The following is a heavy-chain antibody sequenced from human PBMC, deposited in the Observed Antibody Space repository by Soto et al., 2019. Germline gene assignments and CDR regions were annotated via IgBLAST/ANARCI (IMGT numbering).Heavy chain of an antibody. CDR2: IIPNSGNT. CDR1: GVTFSSYV. J-gene: IGHJ6*03. Sequence: GVSVKVSCTASGVTFSSYVISWVRQAPGKGLEWMGGIIPNSGNTSYAQKFQGRVTITGDDSISTAYMELSSLRSEDTAVYYCARGGGYCSGGSCHGYYYYMDVWGKGTTVTVSS. D-gene: IGHD2-15*01. CDR3: ARGGGYCSGGSCHGYYYYMDV. V-gene: IGHV1-8*03.